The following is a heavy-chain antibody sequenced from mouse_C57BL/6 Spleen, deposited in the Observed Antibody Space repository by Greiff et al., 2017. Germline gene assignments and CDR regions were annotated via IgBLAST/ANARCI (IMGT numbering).Heavy chain of an antibody. J-gene: IGHJ1*03. D-gene: IGHD2-14*01. CDR3: TRWGTRYFDG. CDR2: IDPETGGT. CDR1: GYTFTDYE. V-gene: IGHV1-15*01. Sequence: QVQLQQSGAELVRPGASVTLSCKASGYTFTDYEMHWVKQTPVHGLEWIGAIDPETGGTAYNQKFKGKAILTADKSSSTAYMELRSLTSEDSAVYYCTRWGTRYFDGWGTGTTVTVSS.